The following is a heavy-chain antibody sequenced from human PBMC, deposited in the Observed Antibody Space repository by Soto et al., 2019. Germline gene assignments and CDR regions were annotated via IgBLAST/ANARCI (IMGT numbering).Heavy chain of an antibody. Sequence: GGSLRLSCAASGFTFSNAWMSWVRQAPGKGLEWVGRIKSKTDGGTTDYAAPVKGRFTISRDDSKNTLYLQMNSLKTEDTAVYYCTTYSGSPRPYDAFDSWGQGPRVIVSS. J-gene: IGHJ3*02. V-gene: IGHV3-15*01. CDR1: GFTFSNAW. CDR3: TTYSGSPRPYDAFDS. D-gene: IGHD1-26*01. CDR2: IKSKTDGGTT.